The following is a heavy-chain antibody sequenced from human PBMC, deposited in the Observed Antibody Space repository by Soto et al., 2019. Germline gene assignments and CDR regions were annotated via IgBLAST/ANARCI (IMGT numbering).Heavy chain of an antibody. D-gene: IGHD3-3*01. Sequence: SQTLSLTCAISGDSVSSNSAAWNWIRQSPSRGLEWLGRTYYRSKWYNDYAVSVKSRITINPDTSKNRFSLQLNSVTPEDTAVYYCARDVGGYYTGIRAGYFDYWGQGTLVTVSS. CDR3: ARDVGGYYTGIRAGYFDY. V-gene: IGHV6-1*01. J-gene: IGHJ4*02. CDR2: TYYRSKWYN. CDR1: GDSVSSNSAA.